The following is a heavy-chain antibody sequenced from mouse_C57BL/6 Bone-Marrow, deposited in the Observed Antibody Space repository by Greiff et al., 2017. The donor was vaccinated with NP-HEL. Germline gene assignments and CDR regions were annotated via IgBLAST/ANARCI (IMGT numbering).Heavy chain of an antibody. J-gene: IGHJ3*01. CDR2: IYPSDIET. CDR1: GYTFTSYW. CDR3: ARNLFAY. Sequence: VQLQQPGAELVRPGSSVKLSCKASGYTFTSYWMDWVKQRPGQGLEWIGNIYPSDIETHYNQKFKDKATLTVDISSSTAYMQLSSLTSEDSAVYYCARNLFAYWGQGTLVTVSA. V-gene: IGHV1-61*01.